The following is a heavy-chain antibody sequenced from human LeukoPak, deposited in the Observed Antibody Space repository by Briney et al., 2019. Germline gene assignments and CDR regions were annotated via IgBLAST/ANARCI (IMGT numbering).Heavy chain of an antibody. J-gene: IGHJ1*01. CDR1: GFAFSSYW. V-gene: IGHV3-74*01. Sequence: GGSLRLSCAASGFAFSSYWMHWVRQAPGKGLVWVSRIKSDGSTNYADSVKGRFTISRDNAKNTLSLQMNSLRAEDTGVYYCARAPSEIGGYYPEYFRHWGQGTLVTVSS. CDR3: ARAPSEIGGYYPEYFRH. CDR2: IKSDGST. D-gene: IGHD3-22*01.